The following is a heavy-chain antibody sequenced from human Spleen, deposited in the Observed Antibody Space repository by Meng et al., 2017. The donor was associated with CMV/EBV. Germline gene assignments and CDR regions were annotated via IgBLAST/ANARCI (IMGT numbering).Heavy chain of an antibody. D-gene: IGHD3-16*01. V-gene: IGHV4-39*07. CDR2: IYYTGST. CDR3: ARDLIASGYYYGMDV. Sequence: GSLRLSCTVSGGSISSSSYYWGWIRQPPGKGLEWIGVIYYTGSTYYNPSLRSRVTISVDTSKNQFSLKLSSVTAADTAVYYCARDLIASGYYYGMDVWGQGTTVTVSS. J-gene: IGHJ6*02. CDR1: GGSISSSSYY.